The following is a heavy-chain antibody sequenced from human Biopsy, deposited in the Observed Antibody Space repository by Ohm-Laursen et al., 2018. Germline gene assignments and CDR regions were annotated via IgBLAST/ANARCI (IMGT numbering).Heavy chain of an antibody. Sequence: SVKVSCKVSGNTFATYHIHWVRQAPGQGLGWMGVISPRGATTSFSQKFKGRITMPRDTSTGTVYMDLNSLGSEDTAVYYCARAGVGSDGTHSYYYGMDVWGPGTTVTVSS. CDR1: GNTFATYH. V-gene: IGHV1-46*01. CDR2: ISPRGATT. D-gene: IGHD5-24*01. J-gene: IGHJ6*02. CDR3: ARAGVGSDGTHSYYYGMDV.